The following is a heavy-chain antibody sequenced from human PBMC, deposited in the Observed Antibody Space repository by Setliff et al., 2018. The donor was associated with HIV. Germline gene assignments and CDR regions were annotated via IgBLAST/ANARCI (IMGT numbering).Heavy chain of an antibody. D-gene: IGHD4-4*01. CDR2: INPSGGST. Sequence: ASVKVSCKASGYTFTNYYIHWVRQAPGQGLEWMGIINPSGGSTTYAQKFQGRVTMTGDTSTSTVYMELSSLRSEDTAVYYCARDALDYTAYYYSYMDVWGKGTTVTVSS. CDR3: ARDALDYTAYYYSYMDV. CDR1: GYTFTNYY. V-gene: IGHV1-46*01. J-gene: IGHJ6*03.